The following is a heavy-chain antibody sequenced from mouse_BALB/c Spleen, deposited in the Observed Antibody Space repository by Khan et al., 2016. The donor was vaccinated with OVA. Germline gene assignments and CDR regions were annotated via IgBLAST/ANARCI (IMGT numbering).Heavy chain of an antibody. V-gene: IGHV2-6-1*01. CDR1: GFSLTNYG. J-gene: IGHJ4*01. CDR3: DRQPYYHYYDMDY. Sequence: VQLKESGPGLVAPSQSLSITCTISGFSLTNYGVHWVRQPPGKGLEWLVVIWSDGSTTYDSALKSRLTISKDNSKSQVFLKMDSLQTDDTAMYYCDRQPYYHYYDMDYWGQGTSVTVSS. CDR2: IWSDGST. D-gene: IGHD2-10*01.